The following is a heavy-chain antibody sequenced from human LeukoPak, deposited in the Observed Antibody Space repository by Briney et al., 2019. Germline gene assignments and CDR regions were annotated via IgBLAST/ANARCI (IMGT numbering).Heavy chain of an antibody. CDR3: ARWRSQQSEFDH. D-gene: IGHD5-24*01. CDR2: QNHEGSVK. J-gene: IGHJ4*02. Sequence: AGTLCLSCAAYAFTFSSHSMSWVRQAPGKGLDWVDQQNHEGSVKYYEDSVKGRYTVAKDNSKNSLYLQMNSLRAEDTAVYYFARWRSQQSEFDHGGQGTRVTVSS. V-gene: IGHV3-7*01. CDR1: AFTFSSHS.